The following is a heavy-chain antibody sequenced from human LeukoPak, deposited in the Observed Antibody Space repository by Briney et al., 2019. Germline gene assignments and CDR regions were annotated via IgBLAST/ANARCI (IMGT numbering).Heavy chain of an antibody. CDR2: IFYTGST. V-gene: IGHV4-59*01. J-gene: IGHJ5*02. CDR3: ARIGVAAAGNT. CDR1: GVSISGNY. D-gene: IGHD6-13*01. Sequence: SETLSLTCTVSGVSISGNYWSWIRQPPGKGLEWIGYIFYTGSTNYNPSLQSRVTILLDTSKNQFSLKLSSVSAADTAVYYCARIGVAAAGNTWGQGTLVTVSS.